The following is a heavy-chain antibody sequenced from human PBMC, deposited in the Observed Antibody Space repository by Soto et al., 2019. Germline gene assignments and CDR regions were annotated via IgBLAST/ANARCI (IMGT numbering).Heavy chain of an antibody. D-gene: IGHD2-2*01. J-gene: IGHJ6*02. Sequence: HPGGSLRLSCAASGFTFSSYAMHWVRQAPGKGLEWVAVISYDGSNKYYADTVKGRFTISRDNSKNTLYLQMNSLRAEDTAVYYCARDKGITSCYGCYYGMDVWGQGTTVTVSS. CDR1: GFTFSSYA. CDR2: ISYDGSNK. CDR3: ARDKGITSCYGCYYGMDV. V-gene: IGHV3-30-3*01.